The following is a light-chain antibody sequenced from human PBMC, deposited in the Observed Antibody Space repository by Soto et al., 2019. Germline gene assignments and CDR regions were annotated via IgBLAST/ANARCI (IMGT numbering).Light chain of an antibody. V-gene: IGLV2-23*01. CDR1: SSDVGSYNF. CDR2: EGT. Sequence: QSALTQPASVSGSPGQSITISCTGTSSDVGSYNFVSWYRQHPGKAPKLMIYEGTKRPSGVSNRFSGSKSGYTASLTISGLQTEDEADYYCFSYAGSSNDVCGNVTKVT. CDR3: FSYAGSSNDV. J-gene: IGLJ1*01.